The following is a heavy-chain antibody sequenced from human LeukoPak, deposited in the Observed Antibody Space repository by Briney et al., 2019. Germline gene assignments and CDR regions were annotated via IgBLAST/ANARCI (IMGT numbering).Heavy chain of an antibody. CDR2: IYYSGST. V-gene: IGHV4-59*08. J-gene: IGHJ5*02. Sequence: SETLSLTCTVSGGSISSYYWSWIRQPPGKGLEWIGYIYYSGSTNYNPSLKSRVTISVDTSKNQFSLKLSSVTAADTAVYYCARHLTLPAWFDPWGQGTLVTVSS. CDR3: ARHLTLPAWFDP. CDR1: GGSISSYY.